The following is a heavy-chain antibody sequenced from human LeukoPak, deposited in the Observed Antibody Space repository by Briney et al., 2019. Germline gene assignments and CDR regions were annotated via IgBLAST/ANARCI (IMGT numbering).Heavy chain of an antibody. Sequence: SETLSLTCTVSGYSISSGYYWGWIRQPPRKGLEWIGSIYHSGSTYYNPSLKSRVTISVDTSKNQLSLKLSSVTAADTAVYYCARVPHSSSSEWFDPWGQGTLVTVSS. CDR1: GYSISSGYY. CDR3: ARVPHSSSSEWFDP. D-gene: IGHD6-6*01. CDR2: IYHSGST. J-gene: IGHJ5*02. V-gene: IGHV4-38-2*02.